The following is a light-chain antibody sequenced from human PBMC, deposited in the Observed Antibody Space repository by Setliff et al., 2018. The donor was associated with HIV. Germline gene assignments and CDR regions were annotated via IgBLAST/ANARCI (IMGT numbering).Light chain of an antibody. J-gene: IGLJ2*01. V-gene: IGLV2-14*03. Sequence: QSVLTQPASVSGSPGQSITIPCTGTSSDIGANNYVSWYQQHPDTAPKLILYDVIKRPSGISTRFSGSKSGNTASLTISGLQAEDEADYYCSSYTNSGTVIGGGTKGTVL. CDR3: SSYTNSGTV. CDR2: DVI. CDR1: SSDIGANNY.